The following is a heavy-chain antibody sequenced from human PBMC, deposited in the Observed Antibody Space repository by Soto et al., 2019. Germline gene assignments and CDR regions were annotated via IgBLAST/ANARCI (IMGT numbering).Heavy chain of an antibody. CDR3: ARETPLRRIAAAGTDYYYYGMDV. CDR1: GFTFSSYG. V-gene: IGHV3-33*01. D-gene: IGHD6-13*01. CDR2: IWYDGSNK. J-gene: IGHJ6*02. Sequence: GGSLRLSCAASGFTFSSYGMHWVRQAPGKGLEWVAVIWYDGSNKYYADSVRGRFTISRDNSKNTLYLQMNSLRAEDTAVYYCARETPLRRIAAAGTDYYYYGMDVWGQGTTVTVSS.